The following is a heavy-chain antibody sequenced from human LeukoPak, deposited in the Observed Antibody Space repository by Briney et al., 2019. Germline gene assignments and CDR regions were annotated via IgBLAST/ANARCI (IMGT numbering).Heavy chain of an antibody. Sequence: PSETLSLTCTVSGGSISSSSYYWGWIRQPPGKGLEWIGSIYYSGSTYYNPSLKSRVTISVDTSKNQFSLKLSSVTAADTAVYYCARDPARVVRGVAGIDAFDIWGQGTMVTVSS. CDR1: GGSISSSSYY. CDR3: ARDPARVVRGVAGIDAFDI. D-gene: IGHD3-10*01. J-gene: IGHJ3*02. V-gene: IGHV4-39*07. CDR2: IYYSGST.